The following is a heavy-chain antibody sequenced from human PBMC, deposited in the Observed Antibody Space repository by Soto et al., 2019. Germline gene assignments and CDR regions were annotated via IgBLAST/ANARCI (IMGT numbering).Heavy chain of an antibody. CDR2: ISYDGSNK. CDR3: AKDLRHYYDSSGYPWFDP. J-gene: IGHJ5*02. Sequence: GGSLRLSCAASGFTFSSYGMHWVRQAPGKGLEWVAVISYDGSNKYYADSVKGRFTISRDNSKNTLYLQMNSLRAEDTAVYYCAKDLRHYYDSSGYPWFDPWGQGALVTVSS. CDR1: GFTFSSYG. V-gene: IGHV3-30*18. D-gene: IGHD3-22*01.